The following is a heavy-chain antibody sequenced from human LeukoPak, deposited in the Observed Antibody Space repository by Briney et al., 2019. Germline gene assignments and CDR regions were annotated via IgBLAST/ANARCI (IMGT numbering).Heavy chain of an antibody. CDR3: AKDAYGGATFFYYMDV. D-gene: IGHD2/OR15-2a*01. CDR2: VNWNSGNI. Sequence: GGSLRLSCSGSAFTFDDYAMHWVRQTPGKGLKWVSAVNWNSGNIAYADFVGGRFTISRDNAKNSLSLQMNSLSDEDTAVYYCAKDAYGGATFFYYMDVWGKGTTVTVSS. V-gene: IGHV3-9*01. CDR1: AFTFDDYA. J-gene: IGHJ6*03.